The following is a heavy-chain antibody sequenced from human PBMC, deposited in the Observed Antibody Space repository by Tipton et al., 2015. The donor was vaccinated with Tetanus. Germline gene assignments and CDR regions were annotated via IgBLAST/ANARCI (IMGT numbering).Heavy chain of an antibody. V-gene: IGHV1-69*01. Sequence: QLVQSGAEVKKPGSSVKVSCKASGGTFSSYAISWVRQAPGQGLEWMGGIIPIFGTANYAQKFQGRVTITADESASTAYMELSSLRSEDTAVYYCARVSREGPELELDAFDIWGQGTMVTVSS. CDR3: ARVSREGPELELDAFDI. J-gene: IGHJ3*02. D-gene: IGHD1-7*01. CDR1: GGTFSSYA. CDR2: IIPIFGTA.